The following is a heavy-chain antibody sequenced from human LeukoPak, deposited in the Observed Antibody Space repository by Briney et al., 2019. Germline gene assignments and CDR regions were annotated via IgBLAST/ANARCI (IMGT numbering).Heavy chain of an antibody. Sequence: EASVKVSCKTSGYTFISYGISWVRQAPGQGLEWMGWISAYNSYTNYARKFQPTVTMTTDTSTKTAFLELRNLKADDTAAYYCARGYFDSSGYRYFYDNWGQGTLVTVSS. CDR3: ARGYFDSSGYRYFYDN. CDR1: GYTFISYG. V-gene: IGHV1-18*01. D-gene: IGHD3-22*01. J-gene: IGHJ4*02. CDR2: ISAYNSYT.